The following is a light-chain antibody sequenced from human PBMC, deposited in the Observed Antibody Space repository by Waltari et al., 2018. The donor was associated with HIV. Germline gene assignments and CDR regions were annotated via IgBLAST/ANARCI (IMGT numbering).Light chain of an antibody. CDR2: END. J-gene: IGLJ1*01. CDR1: GGSIGTFY. CDR3: QSYDDTTYV. V-gene: IGLV6-57*01. Sequence: FMLIQPHSVPGSPGKTLVISCSRNGGSIGTFYVQWYRQLPGSSPTTLIFENDRRPSGVPERFSGSIDGSSDSASLFISGLKAEDEADYYCQSYDDTTYVFGTGTKVTVL.